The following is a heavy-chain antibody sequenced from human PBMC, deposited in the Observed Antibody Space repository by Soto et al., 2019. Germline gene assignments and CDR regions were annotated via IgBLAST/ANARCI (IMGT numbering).Heavy chain of an antibody. CDR1: GGTFSSYA. CDR3: ARSQLLSSGDCSGGSCYPPYYYYYGMDV. D-gene: IGHD2-15*01. CDR2: IIPIFGTA. J-gene: IGHJ6*02. V-gene: IGHV1-69*13. Sequence: ASVKVSCKASGGTFSSYAISWVRQAPGQGLEWMGGIIPIFGTANYAQKFQGRVTITADESTSTAYMELSSLRSEDTAVYYCARSQLLSSGDCSGGSCYPPYYYYYGMDVWGQGTTVTVSS.